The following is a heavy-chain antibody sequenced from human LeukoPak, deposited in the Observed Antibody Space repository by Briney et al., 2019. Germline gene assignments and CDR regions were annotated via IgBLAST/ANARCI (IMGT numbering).Heavy chain of an antibody. J-gene: IGHJ4*02. CDR2: ISGSSGST. V-gene: IGHV3-23*01. D-gene: IGHD3-22*01. CDR3: AKDLAYYDSSGYYYHY. CDR1: GFTFSNYA. Sequence: PGGSLRLSCAASGFTFSNYAMTWVRQAPGKGLEWVSSISGSSGSTNYADSVKGRFTISRDNSKNTLYLQMNSLRAEDTAVYYCAKDLAYYDSSGYYYHYWGQGTLVTVSS.